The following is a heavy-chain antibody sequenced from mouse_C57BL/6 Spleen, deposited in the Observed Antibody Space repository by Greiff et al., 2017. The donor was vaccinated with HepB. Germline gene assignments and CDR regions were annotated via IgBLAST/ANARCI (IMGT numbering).Heavy chain of an antibody. CDR2: IDPSDSYT. CDR1: GYTFTSYW. V-gene: IGHV1-69*01. D-gene: IGHD4-1*02. Sequence: QVQLQQPGAELVMPGASVKLSCKASGYTFTSYWMHWVKQRPGQGLEWIGEIDPSDSYTNYNQKFKGKSTLTVDKSSSTAYMQLSSLTSEDSAVYYCARGATGTGAMDYWGQGTSVTVSS. J-gene: IGHJ4*01. CDR3: ARGATGTGAMDY.